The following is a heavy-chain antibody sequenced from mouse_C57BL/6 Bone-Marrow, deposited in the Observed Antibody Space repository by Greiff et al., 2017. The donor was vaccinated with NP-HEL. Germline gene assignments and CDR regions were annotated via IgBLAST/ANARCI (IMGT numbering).Heavy chain of an antibody. CDR2: ISYDGSN. CDR3: AVDGYYWYFDV. D-gene: IGHD2-3*01. Sequence: EVQLQESGPGLVKPSQSLSLTCSVTGYSITSGYYWNWIRQFPGNKLEWMGYISYDGSNNYNPSLKNRISITRDTSKNQFFLKLNSVTTEDTATYYCAVDGYYWYFDVWGTGTTVTVSS. J-gene: IGHJ1*03. CDR1: GYSITSGYY. V-gene: IGHV3-6*01.